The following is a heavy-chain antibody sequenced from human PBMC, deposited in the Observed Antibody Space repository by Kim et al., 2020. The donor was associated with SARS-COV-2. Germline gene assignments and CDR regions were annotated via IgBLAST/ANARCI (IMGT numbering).Heavy chain of an antibody. V-gene: IGHV3-48*04. CDR3: VGGGGYNWFDP. CDR2: ISGGSTTI. J-gene: IGHJ5*02. Sequence: GGSLRLSCAASGFTFSSYSMNWVRQAPGKGLEWVSYISGGSTTINYADSVKGRVTISRDNAKNSLYMQMNSLRAEDTAVYYCVGGGGYNWFDPWGQGTLVTVSS. D-gene: IGHD3-16*01. CDR1: GFTFSSYS.